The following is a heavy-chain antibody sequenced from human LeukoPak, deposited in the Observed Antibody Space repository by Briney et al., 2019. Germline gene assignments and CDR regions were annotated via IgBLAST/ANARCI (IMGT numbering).Heavy chain of an antibody. V-gene: IGHV3-23*01. D-gene: IGHD3-16*01. CDR2: ISPSGDIT. CDR3: AGQGARRYDYMDV. CDR1: GFIFSSHG. Sequence: GGSLRLSCAASGFIFSSHGMNWVRQAPGKGLEWVSGISPSGDITYYADSVKGRFTISRDNSKNTLYLQMNSLRAEDTAVYYCAGQGARRYDYMDVWGKGTTVTVSS. J-gene: IGHJ6*03.